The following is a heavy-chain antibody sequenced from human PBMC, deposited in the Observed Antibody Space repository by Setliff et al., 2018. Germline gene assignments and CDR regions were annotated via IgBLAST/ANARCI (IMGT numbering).Heavy chain of an antibody. Sequence: SETLSLTCTVSGGSLSSYNYWSWIRQPAGKGLEWIGQIYTDGSTNYNPSLKSRVTISVDKSKNQFSLKLSSVTAADTAVYYCARGDGGYPSDSWGQGILVTVSS. CDR3: ARGDGGYPSDS. V-gene: IGHV4-61*09. D-gene: IGHD2-15*01. CDR2: IYTDGST. J-gene: IGHJ4*02. CDR1: GGSLSSYNY.